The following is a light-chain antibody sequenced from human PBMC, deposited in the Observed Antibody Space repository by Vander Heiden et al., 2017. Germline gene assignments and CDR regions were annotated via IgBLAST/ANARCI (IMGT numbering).Light chain of an antibody. V-gene: IGKV3-20*01. CDR2: DVS. Sequence: EVVLTQSPGTLSLSPGERATLSCRASRSVSSRFLAWYQQKPGQAPRLLVYDVSTRATVIPDRFSGSGSGTDFTLTIRRLEPEDSAVYYCQQYASSRTFGQGTKVEI. CDR1: RSVSSRF. CDR3: QQYASSRT. J-gene: IGKJ1*01.